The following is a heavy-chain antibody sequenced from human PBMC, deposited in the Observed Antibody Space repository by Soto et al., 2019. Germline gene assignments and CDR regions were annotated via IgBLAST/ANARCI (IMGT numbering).Heavy chain of an antibody. J-gene: IGHJ3*02. Sequence: QVQLVQSGAEVKKPGSSVKVSCKASGDTFTSYGISWVRQAPGQGLEWMGWISAFNGNTNYAQKLQGRVTMTTDTSTSTAYMELRSLRSDDTAVYYCARDVGVVVAARSAFDIWGQGTLVTVSS. V-gene: IGHV1-18*04. CDR3: ARDVGVVVAARSAFDI. D-gene: IGHD2-15*01. CDR2: ISAFNGNT. CDR1: GDTFTSYG.